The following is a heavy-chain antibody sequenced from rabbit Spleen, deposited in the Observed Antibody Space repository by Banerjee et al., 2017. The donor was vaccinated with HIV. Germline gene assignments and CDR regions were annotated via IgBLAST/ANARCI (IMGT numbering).Heavy chain of an antibody. CDR3: ARSYGGVYYGLDL. V-gene: IGHV1S45*01. D-gene: IGHD1-1*01. CDR1: GFSFSDSDY. J-gene: IGHJ3*01. CDR2: IYAAGSGIT. Sequence: QEQLVEYGGDLVQPEGSLTLTCTASGFSFSDSDYMCWVRQAPGKGLEWIACIYAAGSGITYYANWAKGRFTISKTSSTTVTLQMTSLTAADTATYFCARSYGGVYYGLDLWGPGTLVTVS.